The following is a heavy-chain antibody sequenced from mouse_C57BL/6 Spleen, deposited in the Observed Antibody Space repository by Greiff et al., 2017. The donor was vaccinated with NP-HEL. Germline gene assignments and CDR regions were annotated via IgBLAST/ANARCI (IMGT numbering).Heavy chain of an antibody. CDR3: ARDHGFDD. CDR2: ISDGGSYT. CDR1: GFTFSSYA. Sequence: EVKLVESGGGLVKPGGSLKLSCAASGFTFSSYAMSWVRQTPEKRLEWVATISDGGSYTYYPDNVKGRFTISRDNAKNNLYLQMSDLKSEDTAMYYCARDHGFDDWGKGTTVTVSS. J-gene: IGHJ1*03. V-gene: IGHV5-4*01.